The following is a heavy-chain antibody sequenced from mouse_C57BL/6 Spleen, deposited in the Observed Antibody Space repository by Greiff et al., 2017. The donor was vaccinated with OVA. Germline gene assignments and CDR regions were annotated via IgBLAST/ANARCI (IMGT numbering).Heavy chain of an antibody. V-gene: IGHV1-61*01. J-gene: IGHJ2*01. CDR1: GYTFTSYW. D-gene: IGHD1-1*01. CDR3: ARDIYGYYGSSYGY. CDR2: IYPSDSET. Sequence: VQLQQPGAELVRPGSSVKLSCKASGYTFTSYWMDWVKQRPGQGLEWIGNIYPSDSETHYNQKFKDKATLTVDKSSSAAYMQLSSLTSEDSAVYYCARDIYGYYGSSYGYWGQGTTLTVSS.